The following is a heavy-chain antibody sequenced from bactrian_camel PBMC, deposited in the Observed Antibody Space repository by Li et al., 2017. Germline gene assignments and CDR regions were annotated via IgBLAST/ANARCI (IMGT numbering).Heavy chain of an antibody. D-gene: IGHD6*01. CDR1: VGIDNTAA. V-gene: IGHV3S54*01. J-gene: IGHJ4*01. CDR2: VYIGSGMD. Sequence: HVQLVESGGGSVQAGGSLRLTCVVSVGIDNTAAIGWFRQAPGKEREGVAAVYIGSGMDFYADSVRGRFTISREIYNDTIYLSMTSLKPEDTAMYFCAADSACNTVLAAIPNYVGHGTQVTVS.